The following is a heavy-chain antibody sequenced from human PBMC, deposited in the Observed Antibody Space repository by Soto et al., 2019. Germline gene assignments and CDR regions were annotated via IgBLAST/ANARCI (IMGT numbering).Heavy chain of an antibody. J-gene: IGHJ1*01. CDR2: ISGSGGST. Sequence: EVQLLESGGGLVQPGGSLRLSCAASGFTFSSYAMSWVRQAPGKGLEWVSAISGSGGSTYYADSVKGRFTISRDNSKNTLFLKMNSLRAEDTAVYYCATLGWELLGIWYFQHWGQGTLVTVSS. D-gene: IGHD1-26*01. V-gene: IGHV3-23*01. CDR3: ATLGWELLGIWYFQH. CDR1: GFTFSSYA.